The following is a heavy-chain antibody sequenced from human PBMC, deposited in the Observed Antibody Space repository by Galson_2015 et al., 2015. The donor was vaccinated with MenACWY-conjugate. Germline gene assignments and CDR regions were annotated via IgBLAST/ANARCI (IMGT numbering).Heavy chain of an antibody. CDR2: IYSGGST. J-gene: IGHJ4*02. D-gene: IGHD5-24*01. CDR1: GFTVSSNY. V-gene: IGHV3-53*01. CDR3: ARDSDGYNRHFDY. Sequence: SLRLSCAASGFTVSSNYMSWVRQAPGKGLEWVSVIYSGGSTYYADSVKGRFTISRDNSKNTLYLQMNSLRAEDTAVYYCARDSDGYNRHFDYWGQGTLVTVSS.